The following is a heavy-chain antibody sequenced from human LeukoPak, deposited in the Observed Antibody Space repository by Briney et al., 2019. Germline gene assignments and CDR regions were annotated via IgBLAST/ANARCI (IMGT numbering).Heavy chain of an antibody. D-gene: IGHD3-10*01. CDR2: INNGSFYK. CDR1: GFSFSDYT. J-gene: IGHJ4*02. V-gene: IGHV3-21*01. Sequence: PVRSLWLSCAASGFSFSDYTMQWVRQAPGKGLEWVSSINNGSFYKFYSDSVKGRFTISRDNDANLVFLHMDNLRAEDTALYFCARSNSGGGRAEARVANFWGQGTLVTVSS. CDR3: ARSNSGGGRAEARVANF.